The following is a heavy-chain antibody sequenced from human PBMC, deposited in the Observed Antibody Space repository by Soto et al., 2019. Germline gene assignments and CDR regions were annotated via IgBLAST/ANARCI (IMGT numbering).Heavy chain of an antibody. CDR3: AKVGYCSGGSCYSEDDAFDI. V-gene: IGHV3-30*18. J-gene: IGHJ3*02. D-gene: IGHD2-15*01. CDR1: GFTFSSYG. CDR2: ISYDGSNK. Sequence: ESGGGVVQPGRSLRLSCAASGFTFSSYGMHWVRQAPGKGLEWVAVISYDGSNKYYADSVKGRFTISRDNSKNTLYLQMNSLRAEDTAVYYCAKVGYCSGGSCYSEDDAFDIWGQGTMVTVSS.